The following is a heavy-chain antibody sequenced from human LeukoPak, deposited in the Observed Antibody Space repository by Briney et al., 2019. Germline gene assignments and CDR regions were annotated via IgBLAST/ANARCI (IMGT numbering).Heavy chain of an antibody. CDR1: GFTFSSYG. CDR2: ISGSGGST. Sequence: GGSLRLSCAASGFTFSSYGMSWVRQAPGKGLEWVSAISGSGGSTYYADSVKGRFTISRDNSKNSLYLQMNSLRAEDTAVYYCASTDYVWGSYRSGDAFDIWGQGTMVTVSS. CDR3: ASTDYVWGSYRSGDAFDI. J-gene: IGHJ3*02. V-gene: IGHV3-23*01. D-gene: IGHD3-16*02.